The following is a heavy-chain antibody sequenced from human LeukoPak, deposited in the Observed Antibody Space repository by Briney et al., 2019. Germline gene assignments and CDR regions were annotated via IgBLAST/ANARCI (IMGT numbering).Heavy chain of an antibody. CDR2: ISGSGVNT. D-gene: IGHD6-19*01. CDR3: AKEGYSSGWYGDH. CDR1: GFTFTSYA. J-gene: IGHJ4*02. Sequence: PGGSLRLSCAASGFTFTSYAMSWVRQAPGKGLEWVSSISGSGVNTYYADSVKGRFTISRDNFKNTLYLQMNSLRAEDTAVYYCAKEGYSSGWYGDHWGQGTLVTVSS. V-gene: IGHV3-23*01.